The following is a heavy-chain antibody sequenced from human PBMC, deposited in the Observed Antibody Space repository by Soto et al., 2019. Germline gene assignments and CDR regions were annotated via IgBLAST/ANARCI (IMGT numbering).Heavy chain of an antibody. D-gene: IGHD3-10*01. CDR2: ISFDGSNK. CDR1: GFTFNSYA. Sequence: LRLSCAASGFTFNSYAIHWARQAPGKGLEWVAVISFDGSNKYYAESVKGRFTISRDTSKNTLYLQMNSLRPEDTAVYYCARDYLPWGVRAVGYWGQGTLVTVSS. J-gene: IGHJ4*02. V-gene: IGHV3-30-3*01. CDR3: ARDYLPWGVRAVGY.